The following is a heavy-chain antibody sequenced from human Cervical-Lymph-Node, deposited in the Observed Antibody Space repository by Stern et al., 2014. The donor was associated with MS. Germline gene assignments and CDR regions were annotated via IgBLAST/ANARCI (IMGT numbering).Heavy chain of an antibody. CDR2: ISSGSTHI. D-gene: IGHD1-14*01. J-gene: IGHJ5*02. Sequence: EVQLVEPGGGLVKPGGSLRLSCAASGFSFNTYSMNWVRQAPGKGLEWVSSISSGSTHIYYTEPVKGPFTVYRDNAKRSLYLQINSLKVEDTAVYFCASANRTGSIYARPIDHWGQGTPVTVSS. CDR3: ASANRTGSIYARPIDH. V-gene: IGHV3-21*01. CDR1: GFSFNTYS.